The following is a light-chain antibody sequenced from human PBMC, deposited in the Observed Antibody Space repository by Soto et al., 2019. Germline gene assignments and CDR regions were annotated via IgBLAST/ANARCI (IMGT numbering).Light chain of an antibody. CDR1: QSIAGY. Sequence: DIQMTQSPSSLSASVGDRVTITCRANQSIAGYLNWYQQKPGKAPSLLIYTASSLPSGVPSRFSGSGSGPDFTLTISGLQPEDFATYYCQQTYRTPPWTFGLGITVEIK. CDR3: QQTYRTPPWT. CDR2: TAS. J-gene: IGKJ1*01. V-gene: IGKV1-39*01.